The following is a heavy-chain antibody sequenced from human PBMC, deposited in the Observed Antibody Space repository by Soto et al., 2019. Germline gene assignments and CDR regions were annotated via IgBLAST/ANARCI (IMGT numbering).Heavy chain of an antibody. Sequence: EVQLVESGGDLVKPGGCLRLSCAVSGINFMNAWMSWVRQAPGTRLEWVGRIKNKADGGTAVYAAFVRGRFTISRDDSRNTLYLQMNSLDIEDTAVYYCTTDPGDYEDFWGQGILVTVSS. J-gene: IGHJ4*02. CDR3: TTDPGDYEDF. V-gene: IGHV3-15*05. CDR1: GINFMNAW. D-gene: IGHD4-17*01. CDR2: IKNKADGGTA.